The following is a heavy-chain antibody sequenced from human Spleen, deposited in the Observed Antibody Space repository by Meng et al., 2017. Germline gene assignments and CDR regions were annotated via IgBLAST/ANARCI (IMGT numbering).Heavy chain of an antibody. J-gene: IGHJ3*01. Sequence: GESLKISCAASGLSFNAYTMHWVRQAPGKGLEWVSSISGRNTYIYYADSVKGRFTISRDNAKNSLYLQMNSLRAEDTAVYYCARQFYDSTGYYIAVALDVWGQGTTVTVSS. V-gene: IGHV3-21*01. CDR2: ISGRNTYI. CDR3: ARQFYDSTGYYIAVALDV. CDR1: GLSFNAYT. D-gene: IGHD3-22*01.